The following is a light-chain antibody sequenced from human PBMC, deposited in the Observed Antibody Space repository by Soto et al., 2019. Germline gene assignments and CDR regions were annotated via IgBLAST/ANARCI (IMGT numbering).Light chain of an antibody. J-gene: IGKJ4*01. CDR3: QQYYNSAPLS. CDR1: QSVRSSY. Sequence: EIVLTQSPAPLSLSPGDRATLSCGASQSVRSSYVAWYQQKAGLAPRLLIYDGSSTASGIPDTFRGSESGTDFTLTIGRLEPEDFAVYYCQQYYNSAPLSFGGGTKVEMK. CDR2: DGS. V-gene: IGKV3D-20*01.